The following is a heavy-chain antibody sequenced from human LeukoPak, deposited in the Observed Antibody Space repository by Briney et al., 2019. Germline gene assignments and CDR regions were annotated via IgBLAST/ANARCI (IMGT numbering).Heavy chain of an antibody. V-gene: IGHV1-2*02. J-gene: IGHJ4*02. CDR2: INPDSGGT. CDR3: ATDTMIEGTKDY. CDR1: GYTFTGYY. Sequence: ASVKVSCKASGYTFTGYYMHWVRQAPGQGLEWMGWINPDSGGTNYAQKFQGRVTMTRDTSISTAYMELSRLRSDDTAVYYCATDTMIEGTKDYWGQGTLVTVSS. D-gene: IGHD3-22*01.